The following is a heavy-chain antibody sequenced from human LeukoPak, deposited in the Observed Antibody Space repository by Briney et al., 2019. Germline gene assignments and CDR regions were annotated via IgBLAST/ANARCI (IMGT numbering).Heavy chain of an antibody. D-gene: IGHD1-26*01. CDR3: ARGLLYSGSFSRYWFDP. J-gene: IGHJ5*02. CDR1: GGSISISSYY. V-gene: IGHV4-39*01. Sequence: PSETLSLTCTVSGGSISISSYYWGWIRQPPRKGLEWIVTIYYSGNTYYNPSLKRRVTISVDTSKNQFSLKLGSVTAADTAVYYCARGLLYSGSFSRYWFDPWGQGTLVTVSS. CDR2: IYYSGNT.